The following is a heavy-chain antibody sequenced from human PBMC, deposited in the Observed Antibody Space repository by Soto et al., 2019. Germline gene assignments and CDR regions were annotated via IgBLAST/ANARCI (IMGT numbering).Heavy chain of an antibody. CDR2: IYYSGST. J-gene: IGHJ4*02. V-gene: IGHV4-30-4*01. D-gene: IGHD4-17*01. Sequence: PSETLSLTCTVSGGSISSGDYYWSWIRQPPGKGLEWIGYIYYSGSTYYNPSLKSRVTISVDTSKNQFSLKLSSVTAADTAVYYCARGPDYGDYDVHFDYWGQGTLVTVPQ. CDR3: ARGPDYGDYDVHFDY. CDR1: GGSISSGDYY.